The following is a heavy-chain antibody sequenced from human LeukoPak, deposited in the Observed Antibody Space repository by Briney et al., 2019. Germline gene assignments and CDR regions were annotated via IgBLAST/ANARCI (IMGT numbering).Heavy chain of an antibody. V-gene: IGHV1-46*01. CDR1: GYTFTGYA. CDR2: INPSGGTI. J-gene: IGHJ4*02. D-gene: IGHD6-6*01. CDR3: ARRGIAARPSGFDY. Sequence: ASVKVSCKASGYTFTGYAIHWVRQAPGQGPEWMGLINPSGGTISYAQKFQGRVTMTRDTSTSTVYMELSSLRSEDTAVYYCARRGIAARPSGFDYWGQRTLVTVSS.